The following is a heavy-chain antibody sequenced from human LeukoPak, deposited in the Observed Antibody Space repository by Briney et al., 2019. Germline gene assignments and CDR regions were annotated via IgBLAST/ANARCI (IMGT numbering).Heavy chain of an antibody. J-gene: IGHJ4*02. V-gene: IGHV1-18*01. CDR2: ISACNGNT. D-gene: IGHD3-22*01. CDR1: AYTFTSYG. Sequence: GASVKVSCKASAYTFTSYGISWVRQAPGQGPEWMGWISACNGNTNYAQKLQGIVTMTTDTSTSTAYMELTSLRSDDTAVYYCARDPRASYESSDYYYPGDYWGQGTLVTVSS. CDR3: ARDPRASYESSDYYYPGDY.